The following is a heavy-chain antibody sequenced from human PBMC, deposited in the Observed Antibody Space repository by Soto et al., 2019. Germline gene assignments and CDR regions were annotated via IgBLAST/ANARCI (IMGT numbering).Heavy chain of an antibody. CDR1: GGTFSSYA. Sequence: QVQLVQSGAEVKKPGSSVKVSCKASGGTFSSYAISWVRQAPGQGLEWMRGIIPIFGTANYAQKFQGRVTITADESTSTAYMELSSLRSEDTAVYYCARGVVVVAATEDYYYYYGMDVWGQGTTVTVSS. J-gene: IGHJ6*02. D-gene: IGHD2-15*01. CDR2: IIPIFGTA. V-gene: IGHV1-69*01. CDR3: ARGVVVVAATEDYYYYYGMDV.